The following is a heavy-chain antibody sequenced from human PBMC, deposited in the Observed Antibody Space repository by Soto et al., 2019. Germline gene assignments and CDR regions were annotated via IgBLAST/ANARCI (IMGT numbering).Heavy chain of an antibody. CDR2: ITTTSSTM. J-gene: IGHJ6*02. CDR1: GFIFSDYS. D-gene: IGHD3-22*01. Sequence: GGSLRLSCTPSGFIFSDYSMNWVRQAPGKGLEWISYITTTSSTMYYADSVKGRFTISRDNAKNSLYLQMNSLRDEDTAVYYCARDSSGRQYYGMDVWGQGTTVTVAS. V-gene: IGHV3-48*02. CDR3: ARDSSGRQYYGMDV.